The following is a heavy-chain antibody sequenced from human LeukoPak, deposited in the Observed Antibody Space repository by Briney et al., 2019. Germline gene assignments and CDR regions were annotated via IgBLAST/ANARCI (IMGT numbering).Heavy chain of an antibody. CDR3: AKGSGSYAYYYYMDV. CDR2: ISGSGGST. D-gene: IGHD1-26*01. V-gene: IGHV3-23*01. J-gene: IGHJ6*03. Sequence: GGSLRLSCTASGFTLRNYGMSWVRQALGKGLEWVSAISGSGGSTYYADSVKGRFTISRDNSKNTLYLQMNSLRAEDTAVYYCAKGSGSYAYYYYMDVWGKGTTVNISS. CDR1: GFTLRNYG.